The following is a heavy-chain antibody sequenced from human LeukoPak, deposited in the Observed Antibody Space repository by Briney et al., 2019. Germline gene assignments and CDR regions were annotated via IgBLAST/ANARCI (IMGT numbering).Heavy chain of an antibody. Sequence: GGSLRLSCAASGFTFSSYGMHWVGEAPGKGLGWVAVISYDGSNKYSADSVKGRFTISRDNSKNTLYLQMNSLRAEDTAVYYCAKDSGQWLPHDAFDIWGQGTMVAVSS. J-gene: IGHJ3*02. V-gene: IGHV3-30*18. CDR2: ISYDGSNK. D-gene: IGHD6-19*01. CDR1: GFTFSSYG. CDR3: AKDSGQWLPHDAFDI.